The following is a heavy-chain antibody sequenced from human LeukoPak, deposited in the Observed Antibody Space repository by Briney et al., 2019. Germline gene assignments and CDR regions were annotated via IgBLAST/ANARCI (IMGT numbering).Heavy chain of an antibody. J-gene: IGHJ4*02. CDR3: AKGTYYYGSGSYLIDY. D-gene: IGHD3-10*01. Sequence: GGSLRLSCAASGFTFSSYGMHGVRQAPGKGLEWVAVISYDGSNKYYADSVKGRFTISRDNSKNTLYLQMNSLRAEDTAVYYCAKGTYYYGSGSYLIDYWGQGTLVTVSS. CDR1: GFTFSSYG. V-gene: IGHV3-30*18. CDR2: ISYDGSNK.